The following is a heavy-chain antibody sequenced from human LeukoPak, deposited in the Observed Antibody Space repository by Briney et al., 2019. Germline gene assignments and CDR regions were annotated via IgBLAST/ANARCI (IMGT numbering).Heavy chain of an antibody. D-gene: IGHD2-2*02. Sequence: PGGSLRLSCAASGFTFSSYGMHWVRQAPGKGLEWVAVIWYDGSNKYYADSVKGRFTISRDNSKNTLYLQMNSLRAEDTAVYYCAKDLEYCSSTSCYMNAFDIWGQGTMATVSS. J-gene: IGHJ3*02. V-gene: IGHV3-33*06. CDR2: IWYDGSNK. CDR3: AKDLEYCSSTSCYMNAFDI. CDR1: GFTFSSYG.